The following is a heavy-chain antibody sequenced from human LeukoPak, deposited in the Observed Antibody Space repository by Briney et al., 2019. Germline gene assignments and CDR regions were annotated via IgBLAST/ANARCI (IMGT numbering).Heavy chain of an antibody. Sequence: GGSLRLSCAASGFTFNSYWMHWVRQAPGKGLVWVSRINSDGSRTTYADSVKGRFTISRDNAKNTVYLQMNSLRSEDTAVYYCAREYSNLDYWGQGTLVTVSS. CDR2: INSDGSRT. CDR1: GFTFNSYW. CDR3: AREYSNLDY. J-gene: IGHJ4*02. D-gene: IGHD4-11*01. V-gene: IGHV3-74*01.